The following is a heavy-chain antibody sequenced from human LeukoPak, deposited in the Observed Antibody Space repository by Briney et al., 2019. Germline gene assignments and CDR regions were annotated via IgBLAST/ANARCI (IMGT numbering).Heavy chain of an antibody. CDR3: AKDILNWEFDY. V-gene: IGHV3-48*01. CDR2: ISSSSSTI. CDR1: GFTFSSYS. J-gene: IGHJ4*02. D-gene: IGHD7-27*01. Sequence: GGSLRLSCAASGFTFSSYSMNWVRQAPGKGLEWVSYISSSSSTIYYADSVKGRFTISRDNAKNSLYLQMNSLRSEDTAAYYCAKDILNWEFDYWGQGTLVTVSS.